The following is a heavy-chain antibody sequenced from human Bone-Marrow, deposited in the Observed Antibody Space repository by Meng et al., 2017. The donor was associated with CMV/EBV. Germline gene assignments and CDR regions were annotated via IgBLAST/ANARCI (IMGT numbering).Heavy chain of an antibody. CDR3: TRDLYGVGATNDYYGMDV. D-gene: IGHD1-26*01. CDR1: GFTFGDYA. Sequence: GESLKISCTASGFTFGDYAMSWVRQAPGKGLEWVGFIRSKAYGGTTEYAASVKGRFTISRDDSKSIAYLQMNSLKTEDTAVYYCTRDLYGVGATNDYYGMDVWGQGTTVTVSS. V-gene: IGHV3-49*04. CDR2: IRSKAYGGTT. J-gene: IGHJ6*02.